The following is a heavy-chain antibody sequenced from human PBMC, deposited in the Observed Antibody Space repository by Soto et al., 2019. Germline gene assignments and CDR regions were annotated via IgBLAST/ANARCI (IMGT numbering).Heavy chain of an antibody. D-gene: IGHD3-22*01. CDR3: AKDQSNSNPLYYFDF. CDR1: GFTFSIYA. CDR2: MSRTGDNT. J-gene: IGHJ4*02. Sequence: PGGSLRLSCAASGFTFSIYAMTWVRQSPGQGLEWVSSMSRTGDNTYYADSVKGRFTIFRDNSKNTLYLQMNSLRAEDTAIYYCAKDQSNSNPLYYFDFWGPGTLVTVSS. V-gene: IGHV3-23*01.